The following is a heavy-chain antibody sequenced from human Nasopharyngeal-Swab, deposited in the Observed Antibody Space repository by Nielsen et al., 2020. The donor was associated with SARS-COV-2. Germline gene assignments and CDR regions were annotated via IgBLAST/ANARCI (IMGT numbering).Heavy chain of an antibody. J-gene: IGHJ4*02. CDR1: GFTFSNYA. CDR2: ISCSGDDT. D-gene: IGHD3-10*01. V-gene: IGHV3-23*01. CDR3: AKDGELGLGENNYFDY. Sequence: GESLKISCAASGFTFSNYAITWVRQAPGKGPGLVSSISCSGDDTFYADSVKGRFTISRDNSKNKLYLQMNGLRVEDTAVYYCAKDGELGLGENNYFDYWGQGTLVTVSS.